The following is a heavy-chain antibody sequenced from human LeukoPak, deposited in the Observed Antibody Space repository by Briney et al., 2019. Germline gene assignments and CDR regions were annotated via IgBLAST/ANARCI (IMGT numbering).Heavy chain of an antibody. V-gene: IGHV3-64D*06. Sequence: GSLRLSCSASGFTFSSYAMHWVRQAPGKGLEYVSAISSSRGSTYYADSVKGRFTISRDNSKNTLYLQMSSLRAEDTAVYYCVRPLSSSWYLYWGQGTLVTVSS. CDR1: GFTFSSYA. J-gene: IGHJ4*02. CDR3: VRPLSSSWYLY. CDR2: ISSSRGST. D-gene: IGHD6-13*01.